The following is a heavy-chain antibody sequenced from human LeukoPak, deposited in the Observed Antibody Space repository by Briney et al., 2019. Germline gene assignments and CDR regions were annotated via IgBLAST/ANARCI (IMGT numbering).Heavy chain of an antibody. Sequence: SGPALVKPTQTLTLTCTFSGFSLSTSGVGVGWIRQPPGKALEWLALIYWNDDKRYSPSLKSRLTITKDTSKNQVVLTMTNMDPVDTATYYCAHTIAFYDFWSGYKAGGYFDYWGQGTLVTVSS. J-gene: IGHJ4*02. V-gene: IGHV2-5*01. CDR1: GFSLSTSGVG. D-gene: IGHD3-3*01. CDR3: AHTIAFYDFWSGYKAGGYFDY. CDR2: IYWNDDK.